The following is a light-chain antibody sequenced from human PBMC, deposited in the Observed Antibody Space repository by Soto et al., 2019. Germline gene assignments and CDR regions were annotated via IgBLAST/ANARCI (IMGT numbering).Light chain of an antibody. CDR1: SGDVGAYNY. CDR2: EVS. CDR3: TSYTRSSTYV. J-gene: IGLJ1*01. Sequence: QSALTQPASVSGSPGQSITISCTGTSGDVGAYNYVSWYQQHPGKAPKLMIYEVSNRPSGVSNRFSGSKSVNTASLTISGLQAEDDADYYCTSYTRSSTYVFGTGTKLTVL. V-gene: IGLV2-14*01.